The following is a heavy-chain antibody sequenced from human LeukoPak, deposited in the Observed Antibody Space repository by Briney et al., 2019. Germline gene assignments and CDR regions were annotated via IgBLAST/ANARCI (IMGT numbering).Heavy chain of an antibody. V-gene: IGHV3-23*01. J-gene: IGHJ3*02. D-gene: IGHD6-13*01. Sequence: GGSLRLSCAASEFTFRDYNMNWIRQAPGKGLEWVSAISGSGGSTYYADSVKGRFTISRDNSKNTLYLQMNSLRAEDTAVYYCAKGRHSSSSDAFDIWGQGTMVTVSS. CDR1: EFTFRDYN. CDR2: ISGSGGST. CDR3: AKGRHSSSSDAFDI.